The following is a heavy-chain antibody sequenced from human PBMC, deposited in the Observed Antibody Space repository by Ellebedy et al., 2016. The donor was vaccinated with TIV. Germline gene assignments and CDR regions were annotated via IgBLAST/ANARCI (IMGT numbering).Heavy chain of an antibody. CDR1: GFTFSSYA. CDR2: IKQDGSEK. Sequence: GGSLRLXXAASGFTFSSYAMNWVRQAPGKGLEWVANIKQDGSEKYYVDSVKGRFTISRDNAKNSLYLQMNSLRAEDTAVYYCARVGYGSDLDYWGQGTLVTVSS. D-gene: IGHD3-10*01. V-gene: IGHV3-7*03. J-gene: IGHJ4*02. CDR3: ARVGYGSDLDY.